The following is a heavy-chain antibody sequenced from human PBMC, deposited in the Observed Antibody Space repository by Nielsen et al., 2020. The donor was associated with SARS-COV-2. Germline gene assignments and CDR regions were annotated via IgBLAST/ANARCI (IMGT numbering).Heavy chain of an antibody. CDR1: GGSVSSSSSY. V-gene: IGHV4-61*01. CDR3: ARNIAAAIDY. Sequence: SETLSLTCTVSGGSVSSSSSYWTWIRQTPGNGLEWIGYFYYSGRTDYNPSLKNRVTISIDTSQNQFSLKLTSVTAEDTAVYYCARNIAAAIDYWGQGTLVTVSS. CDR2: FYYSGRT. J-gene: IGHJ4*02. D-gene: IGHD6-13*01.